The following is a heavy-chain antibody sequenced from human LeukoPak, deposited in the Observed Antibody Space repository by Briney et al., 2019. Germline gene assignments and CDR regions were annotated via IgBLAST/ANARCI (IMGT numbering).Heavy chain of an antibody. CDR2: ISGNGGGT. Sequence: GGSLRLSCAASGITFSSYAMSWVSQAPGKGLEWVSGISGNGGGTYYADSVKGRFTISRDNSKNTLYLQMNSLRVEDTAVYYCARVHWGNYYLNAFDIWGQGTMVTVSS. D-gene: IGHD3-10*01. CDR3: ARVHWGNYYLNAFDI. CDR1: GITFSSYA. V-gene: IGHV3-23*01. J-gene: IGHJ3*02.